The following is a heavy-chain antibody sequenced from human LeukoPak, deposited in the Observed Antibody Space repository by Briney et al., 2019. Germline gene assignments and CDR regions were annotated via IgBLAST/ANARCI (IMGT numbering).Heavy chain of an antibody. CDR3: AKGLRFSYYDSSGYYWAIGRYAFDI. J-gene: IGHJ3*02. CDR2: ISGSGGST. D-gene: IGHD3-22*01. Sequence: GGSLRLSCAASGFTFSSYAMSWVRQTPGKGLEWVSAISGSGGSTYYADSVKGRFTISRDNSKNTLYLQMNSLRAEDTAVYYCAKGLRFSYYDSSGYYWAIGRYAFDIWGQGTMVTVSS. V-gene: IGHV3-23*01. CDR1: GFTFSSYA.